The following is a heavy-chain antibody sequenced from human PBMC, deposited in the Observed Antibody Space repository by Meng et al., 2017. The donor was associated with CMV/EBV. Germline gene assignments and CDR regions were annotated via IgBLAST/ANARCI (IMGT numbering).Heavy chain of an antibody. CDR1: GFTFSSYA. J-gene: IGHJ6*02. V-gene: IGHV3-30*02. D-gene: IGHD3-16*02. CDR3: AKDSSSTSPFYYYYYGMDV. Sequence: GGSLRLSCAASGFTFSSYAMHWVRQAPGKGLEWVAFIRYDGSNKYYADSVKGRFTISRDNSKNTLYLQMNSLRAEDTAVYYCAKDSSSTSPFYYYYYGMDVWGQGTTVTVSS. CDR2: IRYDGSNK.